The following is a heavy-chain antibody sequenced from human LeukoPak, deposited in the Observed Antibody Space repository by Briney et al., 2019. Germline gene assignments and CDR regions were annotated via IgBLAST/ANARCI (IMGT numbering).Heavy chain of an antibody. CDR2: IYYNGST. CDR1: GGSISSYY. Sequence: PSETLSLTCTVSGGSISSYYWSWIRQHPGKGLEWIGNIYYNGSTYYNPSLKSRLSISVDTSKNQFSLKLSSVTAADTAVYYCARDRHITIFGVVPHRWFDPWGQGTLVTVSS. D-gene: IGHD3-3*01. J-gene: IGHJ5*02. CDR3: ARDRHITIFGVVPHRWFDP. V-gene: IGHV4-59*12.